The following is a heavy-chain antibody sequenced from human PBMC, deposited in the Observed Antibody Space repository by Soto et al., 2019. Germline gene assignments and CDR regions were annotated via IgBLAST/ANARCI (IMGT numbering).Heavy chain of an antibody. V-gene: IGHV3-7*01. J-gene: IGHJ6*02. CDR1: GFTFSSYW. CDR3: ARGKLAYSSSYYYYYGMDV. CDR2: IKQDRSEK. Sequence: GGSLRLSCAASGFTFSSYWMSWVRQAPGKGLEWVANIKQDRSEKYYVDSVKGRFTISRDNAQNSLYLQMDSLRAEDTAVYYCARGKLAYSSSYYYYYGMDVWGQGTTVTVSS. D-gene: IGHD6-6*01.